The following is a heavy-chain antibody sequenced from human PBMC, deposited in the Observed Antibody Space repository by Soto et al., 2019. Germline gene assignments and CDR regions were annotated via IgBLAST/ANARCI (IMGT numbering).Heavy chain of an antibody. J-gene: IGHJ6*02. CDR3: TTGDTIFLYGMDV. Sequence: EVQLVESGGGLVKPGGSLRLSCAASGFTFSNAWMNWVRQAPGKGLEWVGRIKSKTDGGTTDYAAPVKGRFTISRDDSKNTLYLQMNSLKTADTAVYYCTTGDTIFLYGMDVWGRGTTVTVSS. D-gene: IGHD3-9*01. CDR2: IKSKTDGGTT. CDR1: GFTFSNAW. V-gene: IGHV3-15*07.